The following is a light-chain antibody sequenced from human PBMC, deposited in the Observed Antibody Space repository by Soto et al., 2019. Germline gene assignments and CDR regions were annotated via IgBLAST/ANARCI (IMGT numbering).Light chain of an antibody. Sequence: DIQMTQSPSSLSASVGDTVTITCQASQDITNHLNWYQQKPGKAPNLLIYDASHLETGVPSRFSASGSGTYFTLTISSLQPADIATYYCQKYDDVPQFGPGTKVDF. CDR1: QDITNH. V-gene: IGKV1-33*01. CDR3: QKYDDVPQ. J-gene: IGKJ3*01. CDR2: DAS.